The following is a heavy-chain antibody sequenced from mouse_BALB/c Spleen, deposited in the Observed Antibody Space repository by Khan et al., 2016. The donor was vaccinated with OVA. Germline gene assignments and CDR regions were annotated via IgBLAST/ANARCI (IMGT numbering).Heavy chain of an antibody. Sequence: EVELVESGGDLVKPGGSLKLSCAASGFTFSSYGMSWVRQTPDKRLEWVATISSGGSYTYYPDSVKGRFTISRDNAKNTLYLQMSSLESEDTAMYYCARHDGYPCAYWGQGTLVTVSA. CDR1: GFTFSSYG. J-gene: IGHJ3*01. CDR3: ARHDGYPCAY. CDR2: ISSGGSYT. V-gene: IGHV5-6*01. D-gene: IGHD2-3*01.